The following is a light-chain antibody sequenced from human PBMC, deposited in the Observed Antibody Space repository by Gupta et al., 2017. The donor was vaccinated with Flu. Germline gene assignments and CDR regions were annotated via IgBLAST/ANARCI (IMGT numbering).Light chain of an antibody. V-gene: IGLV2-14*01. Sequence: SALTQPASVSGSPGPSITISCTGTSSDVGGYNFVSWYQQYPGKAPKLLIYEVTNRPSGIADRFSGSRSGNTASLTISGRKEEDETDYYCAAVTTSSTVVFGGGTKLTVL. J-gene: IGLJ2*01. CDR2: EVT. CDR3: AAVTTSSTVV. CDR1: SSDVGGYNF.